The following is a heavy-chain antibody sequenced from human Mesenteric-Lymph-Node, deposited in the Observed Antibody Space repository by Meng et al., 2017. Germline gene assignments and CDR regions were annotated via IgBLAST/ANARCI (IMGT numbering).Heavy chain of an antibody. Sequence: QVQLQQWGPGLLKPSETLSLTCAVYGGSFSGYDWSWIRQPPGKGLEWIGEINHSGSTNYNPSLKSRVTISVDTSKNQFSLKLSSVTAADTAVYYCARHIKDYYDSSGSLDYWGQGTLVTVSS. V-gene: IGHV4-34*01. CDR1: GGSFSGYD. D-gene: IGHD3-22*01. CDR2: INHSGST. CDR3: ARHIKDYYDSSGSLDY. J-gene: IGHJ4*02.